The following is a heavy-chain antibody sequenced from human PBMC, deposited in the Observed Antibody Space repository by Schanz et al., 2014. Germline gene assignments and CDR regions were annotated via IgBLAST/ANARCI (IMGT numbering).Heavy chain of an antibody. Sequence: EVQLVESGGGLVKPWGSLRLSCTASGFSFDSYNMNWVRQSPGKGLEWVAFLSFDSRHIYYADSVKGRFTISRDNAKSSLHLQMNSLRADDTAVYYCARARYCSGGTCYGFDPWGQGTLVTVSS. D-gene: IGHD2-15*01. CDR2: LSFDSRHI. J-gene: IGHJ5*02. V-gene: IGHV3-21*06. CDR1: GFSFDSYN. CDR3: ARARYCSGGTCYGFDP.